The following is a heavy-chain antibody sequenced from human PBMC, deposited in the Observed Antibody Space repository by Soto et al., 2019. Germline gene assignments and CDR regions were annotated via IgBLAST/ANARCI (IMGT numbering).Heavy chain of an antibody. J-gene: IGHJ4*02. CDR2: ISSTTNYI. Sequence: GGSLRLSCAASGFTFTRYSMNWVRQAPGKGLEWVSPISSTTNYIYYGDSMKGRFTISRDNAKNSLYLEMNSLRAEDTAVYYCARESEDLTSNFDYWGQGTLVTVSS. CDR1: GFTFTRYS. V-gene: IGHV3-21*06. CDR3: ARESEDLTSNFDY.